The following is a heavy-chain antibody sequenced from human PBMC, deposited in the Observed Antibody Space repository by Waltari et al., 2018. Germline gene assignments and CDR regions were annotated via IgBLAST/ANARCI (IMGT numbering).Heavy chain of an antibody. J-gene: IGHJ6*03. Sequence: QVQLVQSGAEVKKPGASVKVSCKASGYTFTGYYMHWVRQAPGQRLEWMGWINPNSGGTNYAQKFQGRVTMTRDTSISTAYMELSRLRSDDTAVYYCARDGYNDYGGPNYYYMDVWGKGTTVTVSS. D-gene: IGHD5-12*01. CDR2: INPNSGGT. V-gene: IGHV1-2*02. CDR3: ARDGYNDYGGPNYYYMDV. CDR1: GYTFTGYY.